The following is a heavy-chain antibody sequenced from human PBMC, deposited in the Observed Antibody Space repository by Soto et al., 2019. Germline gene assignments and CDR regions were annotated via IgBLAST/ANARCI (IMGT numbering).Heavy chain of an antibody. Sequence: QVQLVQSGAEVKKPGASVKVSCKASGYTFTSYGISWVRQASGQGLEWMGWISAYNGNTKYAQKLQGRVTMTTDTSTSTAYMELRSLRSDDKAVYYCARDEAYKWNDGGWFDPWGQGTLVTVSS. CDR1: GYTFTSYG. D-gene: IGHD1-1*01. J-gene: IGHJ5*02. CDR3: ARDEAYKWNDGGWFDP. V-gene: IGHV1-18*01. CDR2: ISAYNGNT.